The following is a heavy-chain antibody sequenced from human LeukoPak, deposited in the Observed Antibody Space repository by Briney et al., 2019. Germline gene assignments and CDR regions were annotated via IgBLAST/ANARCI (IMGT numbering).Heavy chain of an antibody. J-gene: IGHJ6*02. V-gene: IGHV3-23*01. CDR2: ISGSGGST. Sequence: GGSLRLSCAASGFTFSSYAMSWVRQAPGKGLEWVSGISGSGGSTYYADSGKGRFTISRDNSKNTLYLQMNSLRAEDTAVYYCANTRTNYGMDVWGQGTTATVSS. CDR3: ANTRTNYGMDV. CDR1: GFTFSSYA.